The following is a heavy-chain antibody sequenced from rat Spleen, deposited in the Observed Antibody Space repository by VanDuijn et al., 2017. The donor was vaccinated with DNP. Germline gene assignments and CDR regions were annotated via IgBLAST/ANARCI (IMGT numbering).Heavy chain of an antibody. J-gene: IGHJ2*01. CDR3: ARWNSGHFDY. V-gene: IGHV5S13*01. Sequence: EVQLVESGGGLVQPGRSLKLSCAASGFTFSNYGMAWVRQAPTKGLEWVASISIGGGSTKYGDSVKGRFTISRDNAKNTLYLQMNSLRSEDMATYYCARWNSGHFDYWGQGVMVPVSS. CDR1: GFTFSNYG. D-gene: IGHD4-3*01. CDR2: ISIGGGST.